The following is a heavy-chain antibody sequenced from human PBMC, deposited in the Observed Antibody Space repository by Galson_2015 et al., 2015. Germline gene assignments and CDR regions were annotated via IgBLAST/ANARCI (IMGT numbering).Heavy chain of an antibody. CDR1: GFTFSRYW. D-gene: IGHD7-27*01. J-gene: IGHJ6*03. CDR3: ARGNWDYYYYYYMDV. Sequence: SLRLSCAASGFTFSRYWMSWVHQAPGKGLEWVANIKQDGSEKYYVDSVTGRFTISRDNAKNSLYLQMYSLRDEDTALYYCARGNWDYYYYYYMDVWGKGTTVTVSS. CDR2: IKQDGSEK. V-gene: IGHV3-7*04.